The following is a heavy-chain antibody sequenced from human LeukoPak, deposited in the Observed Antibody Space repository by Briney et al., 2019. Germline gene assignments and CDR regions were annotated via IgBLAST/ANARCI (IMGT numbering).Heavy chain of an antibody. J-gene: IGHJ4*02. CDR1: GFTFSDYY. V-gene: IGHV3-11*01. CDR3: AKDPSAYYYGSGSYDY. CDR2: ISSSGSTI. Sequence: PGGSLRLSCAASGFTFSDYYMSWIRQAPGKGLEWVSYISSSGSTIYYADSVKGRFTISRDNSKNTLYLQMNSLRAEDTAVYYCAKDPSAYYYGSGSYDYWGQGTLVTVSS. D-gene: IGHD3-10*01.